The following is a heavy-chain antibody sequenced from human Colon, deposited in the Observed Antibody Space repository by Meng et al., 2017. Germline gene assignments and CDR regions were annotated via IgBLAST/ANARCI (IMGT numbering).Heavy chain of an antibody. V-gene: IGHV3-21*01. CDR3: ASSIDYGDYGSYFDY. CDR2: ISSSSSYI. J-gene: IGHJ4*02. D-gene: IGHD4-17*01. CDR1: GFTFSSYS. Sequence: GGSLRLSCAASGFTFSSYSMNWVRQAPGKGLEWVSSISSSSSYIYYADSVKGRFTISRDNAKNSLYLQMNSLRAEDTAVYYCASSIDYGDYGSYFDYWGQGTRVTVSS.